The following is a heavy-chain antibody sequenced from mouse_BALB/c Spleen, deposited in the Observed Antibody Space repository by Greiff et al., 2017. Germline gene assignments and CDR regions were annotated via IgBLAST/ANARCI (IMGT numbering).Heavy chain of an antibody. CDR1: GYTFTDYW. J-gene: IGHJ3*01. CDR2: IDPANGNT. D-gene: IGHD4-1*01. Sequence: VQLQQPGAELVMPGASVKMSCKASGYTFTDYWMHWVKQRPEQGLEWIGRIDPANGNTKYDPKFQGKATITADTSSNTAYLQLSSLTSEDTAVYYCARGVGPAYWGQGTLVTVSA. V-gene: IGHV14-3*02. CDR3: ARGVGPAY.